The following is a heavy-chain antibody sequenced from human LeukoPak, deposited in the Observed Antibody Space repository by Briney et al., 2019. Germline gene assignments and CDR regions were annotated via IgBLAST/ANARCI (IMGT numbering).Heavy chain of an antibody. CDR3: AKAHWRTAMALDF. D-gene: IGHD5-18*01. V-gene: IGHV3-23*01. CDR2: ISGSGGST. J-gene: IGHJ4*02. Sequence: HAGGSLRLSCAASGFTFSSYAMSWVRQAPGKGLEWVSAISGSGGSTYYADSVKGRFTISRDNSKNTLYLQMNSLRAEDTAVYYCAKAHWRTAMALDFWGQGTLVTVSS. CDR1: GFTFSSYA.